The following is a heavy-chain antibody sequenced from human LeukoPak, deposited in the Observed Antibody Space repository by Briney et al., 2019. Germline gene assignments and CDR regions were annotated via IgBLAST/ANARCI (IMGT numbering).Heavy chain of an antibody. CDR3: AALSGSYQRSFDY. D-gene: IGHD3-10*01. V-gene: IGHV3-9*01. CDR1: GLTFDDYA. CDR2: ISWNSGSI. Sequence: GGSLRLSCAASGLTFDDYAMHWVRQIPGKGLEWSSGISWNSGSIGYADSVRGRFTISRDNAKNSLYLQMNSLRAEDTALYYCAALSGSYQRSFDYWGQGILVTVSS. J-gene: IGHJ4*02.